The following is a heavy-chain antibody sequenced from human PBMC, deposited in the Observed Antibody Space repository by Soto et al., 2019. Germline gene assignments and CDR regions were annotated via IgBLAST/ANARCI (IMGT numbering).Heavy chain of an antibody. CDR3: ARVYPGSGWPYHYYGMDV. CDR2: IKQDGSEK. Sequence: GGSLRLSCAASGFTFTTYWMSWVRQAPGKGLEWVANIKQDGSEKYYVDSVKGRFTISRDNAKNSLYLQMNSLRAEDAALYYCARVYPGSGWPYHYYGMDVWGQGTTVTVSS. CDR1: GFTFTTYW. D-gene: IGHD6-19*01. J-gene: IGHJ6*02. V-gene: IGHV3-7*01.